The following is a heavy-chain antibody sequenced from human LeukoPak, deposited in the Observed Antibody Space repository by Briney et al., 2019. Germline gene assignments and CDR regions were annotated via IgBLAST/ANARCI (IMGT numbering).Heavy chain of an antibody. CDR2: MNPNSGNT. CDR3: AAVHTYYYDSSGYLSDY. V-gene: IGHV1-8*01. J-gene: IGHJ4*02. Sequence: ASVKVSCKASGYTFTSYDINWVRQATGQGLEWMGWMNPNSGNTGYAQKFQGRVTMTRNTSISTAYMELSSLRSEDTAVYYCAAVHTYYYDSSGYLSDYWGQGTLVTVSS. CDR1: GYTFTSYD. D-gene: IGHD3-22*01.